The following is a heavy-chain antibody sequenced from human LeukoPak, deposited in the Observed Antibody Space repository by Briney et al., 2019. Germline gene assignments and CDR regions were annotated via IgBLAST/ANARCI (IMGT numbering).Heavy chain of an antibody. D-gene: IGHD2-15*01. CDR1: GFTFSTYE. V-gene: IGHV3-48*03. CDR2: ISSSGITI. CDR3: ARDLCSGDSCSDY. J-gene: IGHJ4*02. Sequence: GGSLRLSCAASGFTFSTYEMNWVRQAPGKGLELVSYISSSGITIYYADSVKGGFTISRDNVKNSLYLQMNSLRAEDTAVYYCARDLCSGDSCSDYWGQGTLVTVSS.